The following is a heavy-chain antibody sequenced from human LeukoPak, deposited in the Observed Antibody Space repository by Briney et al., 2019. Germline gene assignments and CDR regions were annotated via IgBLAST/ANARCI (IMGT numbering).Heavy chain of an antibody. CDR1: GYTFTSYG. J-gene: IGHJ4*02. CDR2: IIPILGIA. V-gene: IGHV1-69*04. D-gene: IGHD4-23*01. Sequence: SVKVSCKASGYTFTSYGISWVRQAPGQGLEWMGRIIPILGIANYAQKFQGRVTITADKSTSTAYMELSSLRSEDTAVYYCARAPDYGGIDWGQGTLVTVSS. CDR3: ARAPDYGGID.